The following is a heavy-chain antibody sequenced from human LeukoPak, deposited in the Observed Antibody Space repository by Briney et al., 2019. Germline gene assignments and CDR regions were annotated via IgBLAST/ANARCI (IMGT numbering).Heavy chain of an antibody. Sequence: PGGSLRLSCAASGFTFSNYAMSWVRQAPGKGLEWVSGISAGGGSTYYEDSVKGRFTISRDNSKDTLYLQMNSLRGEDTAVYYCAKDSSGSYYGKSDCWGQGTLVAVSS. V-gene: IGHV3-23*01. J-gene: IGHJ4*02. D-gene: IGHD1-26*01. CDR3: AKDSSGSYYGKSDC. CDR1: GFTFSNYA. CDR2: ISAGGGST.